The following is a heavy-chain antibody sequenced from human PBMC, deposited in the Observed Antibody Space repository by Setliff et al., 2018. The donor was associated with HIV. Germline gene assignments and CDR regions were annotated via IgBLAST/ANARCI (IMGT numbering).Heavy chain of an antibody. J-gene: IGHJ3*02. V-gene: IGHV4-39*07. Sequence: SETLSLTCAVSGGSISRSTYYWSWIRQSPGKELEWIGSINYSGTTYYNPSLKSRVTISLDTSKNQFSLSLRSVTAADTAFYYCARASVGVTGLYAFDIWGQGTMVTVSS. CDR1: GGSISRSTYY. CDR3: ARASVGVTGLYAFDI. CDR2: INYSGTT. D-gene: IGHD1-26*01.